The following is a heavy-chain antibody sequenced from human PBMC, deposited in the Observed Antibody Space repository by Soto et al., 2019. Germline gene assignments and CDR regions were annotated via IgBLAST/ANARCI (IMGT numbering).Heavy chain of an antibody. CDR1: GGTFSSYA. CDR2: IIPIFGTA. CDR3: ARDSPADYYGSVGAFDI. J-gene: IGHJ3*02. D-gene: IGHD3-10*01. Sequence: ASVKVSCKASGGTFSSYAISWVRQAPGQGLEWMGGIIPIFGTANYAQKFQGRVTITADESTSTAYMELSSLRSEDTAVYYCARDSPADYYGSVGAFDIWGQGTMVTVSS. V-gene: IGHV1-69*13.